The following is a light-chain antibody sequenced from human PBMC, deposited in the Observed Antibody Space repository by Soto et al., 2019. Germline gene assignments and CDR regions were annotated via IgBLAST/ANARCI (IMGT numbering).Light chain of an antibody. CDR2: WAS. J-gene: IGKJ4*01. Sequence: DIVMTQSPDSLAVSLGERATINCKSSQSVLYSSNNKNYLAWYQQKPGQPPKLLIYWASTRDSGVPDRFSGSRSGTDFSLTISSLQAEDVAVYYCQQYYSTPPTFGGGTKVEIK. CDR3: QQYYSTPPT. V-gene: IGKV4-1*01. CDR1: QSVLYSSNNKNY.